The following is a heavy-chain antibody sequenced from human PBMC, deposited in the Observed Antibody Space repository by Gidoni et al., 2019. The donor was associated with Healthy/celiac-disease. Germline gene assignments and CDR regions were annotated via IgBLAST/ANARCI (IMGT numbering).Heavy chain of an antibody. D-gene: IGHD3-22*01. V-gene: IGHV3-23*01. CDR1: GFPFSCYA. Sequence: EVQLLESGGGLVQPGGSLRLSCAASGFPFSCYAMSWVRQAPGKGLEWVSAMSGSGGSTYYADSVKGRFTISRDNSKNTLYLQMNSLRAEDTAVYYCAKGSTMIVSRGYFDYWCQGTLVTVSS. CDR2: MSGSGGST. J-gene: IGHJ4*02. CDR3: AKGSTMIVSRGYFDY.